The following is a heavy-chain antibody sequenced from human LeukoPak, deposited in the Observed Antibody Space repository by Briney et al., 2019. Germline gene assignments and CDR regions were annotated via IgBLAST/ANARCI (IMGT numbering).Heavy chain of an antibody. J-gene: IGHJ4*02. V-gene: IGHV1-46*01. CDR3: ARILLDRYCSSTSCPYYFDY. CDR1: GYTFTSYY. Sequence: ASVKVSCKASGYTFTSYYMHWVRQAPGQGLEWMGIINPSGGSTSYAQKFQGRVTMTRDTSTSTVYMELSSLRSEDTAVYYCARILLDRYCSSTSCPYYFDYWGQGTLVTVSS. CDR2: INPSGGST. D-gene: IGHD2-2*01.